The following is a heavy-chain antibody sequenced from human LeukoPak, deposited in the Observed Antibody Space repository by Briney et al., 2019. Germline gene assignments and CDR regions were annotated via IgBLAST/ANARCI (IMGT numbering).Heavy chain of an antibody. CDR1: GFTFGSCW. CDR2: IKRDGSEK. CDR3: ARDGFGTGSN. D-gene: IGHD3-16*01. Sequence: GGSLRLSCAASGFTFGSCWMNWVRQTPGKGLEWVANIKRDGSEKNYVDSVKGRFIISRDNAKNSLYLQMNTLRADDTAVYYCARDGFGTGSNWGQGTLVTVSS. V-gene: IGHV3-7*03. J-gene: IGHJ4*02.